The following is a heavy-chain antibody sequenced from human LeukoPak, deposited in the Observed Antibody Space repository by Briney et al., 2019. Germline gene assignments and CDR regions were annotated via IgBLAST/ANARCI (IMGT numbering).Heavy chain of an antibody. J-gene: IGHJ6*03. D-gene: IGHD6-13*01. CDR3: ARDRVGQQLVGRKYYYYYMDV. V-gene: IGHV4-39*06. Sequence: SETLSLTCTVSGGCISINNFFWAWIRQPPGKGLEWSGSISYSGTAYYNPSLKNRVTISVDTSKNQFALRLTSVTAADTALYYCARDRVGQQLVGRKYYYYYMDVWGKGTTVTISS. CDR1: GGCISINNFF. CDR2: ISYSGTA.